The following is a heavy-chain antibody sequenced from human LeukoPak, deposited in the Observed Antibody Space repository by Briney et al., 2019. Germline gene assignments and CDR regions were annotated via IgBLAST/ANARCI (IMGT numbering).Heavy chain of an antibody. Sequence: GGSLRLSCAASGFTVSSNYMSWVRQAPGKGLEGVSVIYSGGSTYYADSVKGRFTISRDNSKNTLYLQMNSLRAEDTAVYYCARDQAGGSGSLDYWGQGTLVTVSS. CDR2: IYSGGST. D-gene: IGHD3-10*01. V-gene: IGHV3-66*01. J-gene: IGHJ4*02. CDR1: GFTVSSNY. CDR3: ARDQAGGSGSLDY.